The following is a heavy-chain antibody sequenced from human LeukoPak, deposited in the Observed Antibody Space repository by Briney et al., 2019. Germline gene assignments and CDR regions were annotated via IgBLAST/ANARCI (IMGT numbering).Heavy chain of an antibody. V-gene: IGHV5-51*01. CDR2: IYPGDFDT. J-gene: IGHJ4*02. CDR3: ARQFSGHDRDY. Sequence: GESLKISCKGSGYSFTSYWICWVRQMPGKGLEWMGIIYPGDFDTRYSPSFQGQVTISADKSINTAYLQWSSLKASDTAIYYCARQFSGHDRDYWGQGTLVTVSS. D-gene: IGHD5-12*01. CDR1: GYSFTSYW.